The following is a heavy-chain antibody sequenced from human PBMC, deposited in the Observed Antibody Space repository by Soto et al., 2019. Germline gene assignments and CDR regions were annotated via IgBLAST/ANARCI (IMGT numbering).Heavy chain of an antibody. CDR3: VRRYGGTFDY. CDR1: GGSISSGGYY. Sequence: PSETLSLTCTVSGGSISSGGYYWSWIRQHPGKGLEWIGYIYYSGSTNYNPSLKSRVTISVDTSKNQFSLKLSSVTAADTAVYYCVRRYGGTFDYWGQGTLVTVSS. D-gene: IGHD2-15*01. J-gene: IGHJ4*02. CDR2: IYYSGST. V-gene: IGHV4-61*08.